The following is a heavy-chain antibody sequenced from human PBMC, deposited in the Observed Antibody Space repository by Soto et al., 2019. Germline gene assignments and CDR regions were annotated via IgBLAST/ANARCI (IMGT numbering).Heavy chain of an antibody. J-gene: IGHJ5*02. V-gene: IGHV4-39*01. Sequence: SETLSLTCTVAGGSISDDTYYWGWIHKPPGKGLEWIGSIYYSGTSSYNPSLESRVTISVDTSKNQFSLKLSSVTAADTAVYYCARHLFGSGNWFDPWGQGTLVTVSS. CDR3: ARHLFGSGNWFDP. CDR1: GGSISDDTYY. D-gene: IGHD3-10*02. CDR2: IYYSGTS.